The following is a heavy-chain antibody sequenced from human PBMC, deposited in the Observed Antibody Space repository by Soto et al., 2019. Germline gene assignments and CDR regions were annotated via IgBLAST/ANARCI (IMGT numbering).Heavy chain of an antibody. CDR3: ARTPNYYYYGMDV. V-gene: IGHV4-59*01. CDR2: IYYSGST. CDR1: GGSISSYY. J-gene: IGHJ6*02. Sequence: SETLSLTCTVSGGSISSYYWSWIRQPPGKGLEWIGYIYYSGSTNYNPSLKSRVTVSVDTSKNQFSLKLSSVTAADTAVYYCARTPNYYYYGMDVWGQGTTVTVSS.